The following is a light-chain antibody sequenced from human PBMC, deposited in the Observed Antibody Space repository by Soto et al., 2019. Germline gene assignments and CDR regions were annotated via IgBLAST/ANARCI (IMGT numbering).Light chain of an antibody. CDR2: PAS. CDR3: QQLNSYPRT. CDR1: QGIGSY. V-gene: IGKV1-9*01. Sequence: DIPLTQSPSFLSASVGDRVTITCRASQGIGSYLAWYQQKPGKAPILLIYPASTLQSGVPSRFSGSGSGTEFTLTISSLQPEDFAAYYCQQLNSYPRTFGRGTKVEIK. J-gene: IGKJ1*01.